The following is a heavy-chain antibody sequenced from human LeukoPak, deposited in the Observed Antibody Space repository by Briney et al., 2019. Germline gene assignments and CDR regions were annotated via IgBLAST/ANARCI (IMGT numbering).Heavy chain of an antibody. Sequence: SETLSLTCAVYGGSFSGYYWSWIRQPPGKGLEWIGEINHSGSTDYNPSLESRVTISVDTSKNQFSLKLSSVTAADTAVYYCAGSGYSGYDLNYWGQGTLVTVSS. J-gene: IGHJ4*02. D-gene: IGHD5-12*01. CDR2: INHSGST. CDR1: GGSFSGYY. V-gene: IGHV4-34*01. CDR3: AGSGYSGYDLNY.